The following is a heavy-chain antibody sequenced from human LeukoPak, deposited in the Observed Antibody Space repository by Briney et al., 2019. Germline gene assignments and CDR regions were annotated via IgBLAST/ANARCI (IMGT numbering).Heavy chain of an antibody. V-gene: IGHV3-48*03. D-gene: IGHD2-15*01. CDR2: ISSSGSTI. CDR3: ARIPLCSGGSCYSVWFDP. Sequence: PGGSLRLSCAASGFTFSSYEMNWVRQAPGKGLEWVSYISSSGSTIYYADSVKGRFTISRDNAKNSLYLQMNSLRAEDTAVYYCARIPLCSGGSCYSVWFDPWGQGTLVTVSS. CDR1: GFTFSSYE. J-gene: IGHJ5*02.